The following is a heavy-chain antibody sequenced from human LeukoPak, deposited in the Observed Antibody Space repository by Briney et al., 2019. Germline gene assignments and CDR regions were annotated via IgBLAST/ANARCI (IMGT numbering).Heavy chain of an antibody. D-gene: IGHD5-12*01. CDR3: ARTRAYSGYASLDY. CDR2: INPSFGST. J-gene: IGHJ4*02. CDR1: GFTFSSHY. V-gene: IGHV1-46*01. Sequence: PGGSLRLSCAASGFTFSSHYMYWVRQAPGQGLEWMGMINPSFGSTSSAQKFQGRVTMTRDTSTSTVYMELSSLRSEDTAVYYCARTRAYSGYASLDYWGQGTLVTVSS.